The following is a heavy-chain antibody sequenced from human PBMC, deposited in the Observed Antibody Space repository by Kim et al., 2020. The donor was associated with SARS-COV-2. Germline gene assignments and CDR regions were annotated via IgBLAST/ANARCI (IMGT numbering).Heavy chain of an antibody. Sequence: SETLSLTCAVYGGSFSGYYWSWIRQPPGKGLEWIGEINHRGSTNYNPSLKSRVTISVVTSKNKFSLQLRSVTAADTAVYYCARALWLLHIYCGGGSGYSGHFQHWGQGTLVTVSS. V-gene: IGHV4-34*01. D-gene: IGHD2-15*01. CDR1: GGSFSGYY. J-gene: IGHJ1*01. CDR2: INHRGST. CDR3: ARALWLLHIYCGGGSGYSGHFQH.